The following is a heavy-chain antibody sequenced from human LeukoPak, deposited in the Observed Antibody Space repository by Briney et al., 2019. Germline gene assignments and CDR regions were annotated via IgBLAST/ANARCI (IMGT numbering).Heavy chain of an antibody. D-gene: IGHD3-16*01. CDR1: EFTFSSYW. CDR3: ARDYGDAFDL. V-gene: IGHV3-74*01. J-gene: IGHJ3*01. Sequence: GGSLRLSCAASEFTFSSYWMHWVRQAPGKGLVWVSHINSDGGSTTYADSVEGRFTISRDNAKNTLYLQMNSLRAEDTAVYSCARDYGDAFDLWGQGTMVTVSS. CDR2: INSDGGST.